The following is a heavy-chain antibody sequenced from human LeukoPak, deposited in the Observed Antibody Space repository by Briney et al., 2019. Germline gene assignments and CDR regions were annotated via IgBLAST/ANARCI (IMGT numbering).Heavy chain of an antibody. CDR1: GYRFTSYW. J-gene: IGHJ3*02. CDR2: IYPGDSDI. V-gene: IGHV5-51*01. CDR3: AKLYGDGWEGFDI. Sequence: GESLKISCKGSGYRFTSYWIGWVRQMPGKGLERMGIIYPGDSDIRYSPSFQGQVTISADKSISTAYLQWSSLKASDTAIYYCAKLYGDGWEGFDIWGQGTMVIVSS. D-gene: IGHD4-17*01.